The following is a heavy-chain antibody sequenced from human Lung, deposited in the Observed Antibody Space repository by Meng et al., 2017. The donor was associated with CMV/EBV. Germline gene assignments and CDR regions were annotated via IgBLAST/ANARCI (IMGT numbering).Heavy chain of an antibody. CDR1: GYTFTAHY. D-gene: IGHD7-27*01. Sequence: ASXXVSCKASGYTFTAHYFHWVRQAPGQGLEWMGWIHPHRGDTNYAQQFQGRVTLTRDTSINTGYMELNRLTSDDTAVYYCARDNNWGTDYWGQGTLVTVSS. V-gene: IGHV1-2*02. J-gene: IGHJ4*02. CDR3: ARDNNWGTDY. CDR2: IHPHRGDT.